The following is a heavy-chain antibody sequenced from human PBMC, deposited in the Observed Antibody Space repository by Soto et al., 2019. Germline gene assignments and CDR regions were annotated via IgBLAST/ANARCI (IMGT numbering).Heavy chain of an antibody. D-gene: IGHD1-26*01. V-gene: IGHV1-3*01. CDR2: INAGNGNT. CDR1: GYTLTRYS. Sequence: GASVKVSCKASGYTLTRYSIHWVRQAPGQRLEWMGWINAGNGNTKFSQKFQERVTITRDMSTSTAYMELSSLRSEDTAVYYCAADPWELRAFDIWG. J-gene: IGHJ3*02. CDR3: AADPWELRAFDI.